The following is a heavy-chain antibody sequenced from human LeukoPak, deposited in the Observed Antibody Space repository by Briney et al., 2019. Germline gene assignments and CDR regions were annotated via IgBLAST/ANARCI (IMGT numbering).Heavy chain of an antibody. J-gene: IGHJ6*02. CDR2: INPSGGST. Sequence: ASVKVSCKASGYTFTSYYMHWVRQAPGQGLEWMRIINPSGGSTSYAQKFQGRVTMTRDTSTSTVYMELSSLRSEDTAVYYCARDQGTIVVVPAADSYGMDVWGQGTTVTVSS. V-gene: IGHV1-46*01. CDR3: ARDQGTIVVVPAADSYGMDV. CDR1: GYTFTSYY. D-gene: IGHD2-2*01.